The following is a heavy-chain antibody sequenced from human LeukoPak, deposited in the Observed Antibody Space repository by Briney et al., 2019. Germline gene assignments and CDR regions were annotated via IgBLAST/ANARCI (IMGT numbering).Heavy chain of an antibody. Sequence: SETLSLTCAVYGGSFSGYYWSWIRQPPGKGLEWIGEINHSGSTNYNPSLKSRVTISVDTFKNQFSLKLSSVTAADTAVYYCARARKRYYYDSSGYYYFDYWGQGTLVTVSS. V-gene: IGHV4-34*01. CDR2: INHSGST. D-gene: IGHD3-22*01. J-gene: IGHJ4*02. CDR1: GGSFSGYY. CDR3: ARARKRYYYDSSGYYYFDY.